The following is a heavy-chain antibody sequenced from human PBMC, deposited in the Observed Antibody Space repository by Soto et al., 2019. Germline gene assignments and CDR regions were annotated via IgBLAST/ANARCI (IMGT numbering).Heavy chain of an antibody. CDR1: GGTFSSSA. Sequence: QVQLVQSGAEVKKPGSSVKVSCKASGGTFSSSAISWVRQAPGQGLEWMGGIIPISGTANYAQKCQGRVTTTADESTSTAYMELSRLRSEDTAVYYCARSQGSSTSLEIYYYYYYGMDVWGQGTTVTVSS. CDR2: IIPISGTA. J-gene: IGHJ6*02. CDR3: ARSQGSSTSLEIYYYYYYGMDV. V-gene: IGHV1-69*01. D-gene: IGHD2-2*01.